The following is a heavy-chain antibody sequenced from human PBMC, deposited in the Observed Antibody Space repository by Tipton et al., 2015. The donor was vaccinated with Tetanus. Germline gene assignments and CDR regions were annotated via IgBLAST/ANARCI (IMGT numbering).Heavy chain of an antibody. CDR2: ISWNSGSI. V-gene: IGHV3-9*01. D-gene: IGHD1-26*01. J-gene: IGHJ3*01. CDR3: ARDQSGSYFRTAFDL. Sequence: SLRLSCAAFGFTFDDHAMHWVRQAPGKGLEWVSGISWNSGSIAYADSVKGRFTISRDNADNSLYLQMNSLRVEDSAFYFCARDQSGSYFRTAFDLWGQGTMVTVSS. CDR1: GFTFDDHA.